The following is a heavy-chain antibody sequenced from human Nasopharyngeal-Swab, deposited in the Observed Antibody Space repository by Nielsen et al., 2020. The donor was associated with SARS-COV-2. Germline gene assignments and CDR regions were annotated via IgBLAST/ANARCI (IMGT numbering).Heavy chain of an antibody. CDR1: GFTFSSYD. CDR3: ATLYGSGIYAGYYYYYGMDV. D-gene: IGHD3-10*01. Sequence: GESLKISCAASGFTFSSYDMHWVRQATGKGLEWVSAIGTAGDTYYPGSVKGRFTISRENAKNSLYLQMNSLRAEDTAVYYCATLYGSGIYAGYYYYYGMDVWGQGTTVTVSS. CDR2: IGTAGDT. V-gene: IGHV3-13*01. J-gene: IGHJ6*02.